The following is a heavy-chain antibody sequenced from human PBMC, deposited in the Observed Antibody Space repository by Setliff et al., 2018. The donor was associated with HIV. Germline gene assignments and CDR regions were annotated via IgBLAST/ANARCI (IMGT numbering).Heavy chain of an antibody. J-gene: IGHJ4*02. CDR3: AKDRSGSYRTFDY. Sequence: SETLSLTCTVSGGSISSHYWSWIRQPPGKELEWIGYIFHSGSTNYNPSLKSRVTISVDTSKNQFSLRLSSVTAADTAVYYCAKDRSGSYRTFDYWGPGILVTVSS. V-gene: IGHV4-59*11. CDR1: GGSISSHY. CDR2: IFHSGST. D-gene: IGHD1-26*01.